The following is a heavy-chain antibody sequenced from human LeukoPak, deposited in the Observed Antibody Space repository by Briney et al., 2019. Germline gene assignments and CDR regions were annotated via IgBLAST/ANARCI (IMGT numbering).Heavy chain of an antibody. CDR1: RFIFSSYG. Sequence: PGGSLRLSCAASRFIFSSYGMSWVRQAPGKGLEWVANIKQDGSEKYYVDSVKGRFTISRDNGKNSPYLQMNSLRAEDTAVYYCARALKDLRRRIGGTTTFEYYYYMDVWGKGTTVIISS. J-gene: IGHJ6*03. V-gene: IGHV3-7*01. D-gene: IGHD1-26*01. CDR3: ARALKDLRRRIGGTTTFEYYYYMDV. CDR2: IKQDGSEK.